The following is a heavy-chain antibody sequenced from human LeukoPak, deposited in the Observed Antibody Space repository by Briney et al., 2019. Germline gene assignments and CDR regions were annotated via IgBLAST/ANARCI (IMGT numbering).Heavy chain of an antibody. CDR3: ARDRVQWLVHRNNWFDP. J-gene: IGHJ5*02. CDR2: IYTSGST. CDR1: GGSISSYY. Sequence: SETLSLTCTVSGGSISSYYWSWIRQPAGKGLEWIGRIYTSGSTNYNPSLKSRVTMSVDTSKNQFSLKLSSVTAADTAVYYCARDRVQWLVHRNNWFDPWGQGTLVTVSS. V-gene: IGHV4-4*07. D-gene: IGHD6-19*01.